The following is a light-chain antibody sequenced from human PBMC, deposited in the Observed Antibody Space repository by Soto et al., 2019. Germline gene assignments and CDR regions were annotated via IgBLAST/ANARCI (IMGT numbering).Light chain of an antibody. CDR3: KSFDTRLNSVV. Sequence: QSVLTQPPSVSGAPGQRVSISCTGSSSNIGAGYDVHWYHQLPGTAPKLLLYGNNNRPSGVPDRFSGSKSGTSASLVITGLQAEDEADYYCKSFDTRLNSVVFGGGTKLTVL. J-gene: IGLJ2*01. V-gene: IGLV1-40*01. CDR1: SSNIGAGYD. CDR2: GNN.